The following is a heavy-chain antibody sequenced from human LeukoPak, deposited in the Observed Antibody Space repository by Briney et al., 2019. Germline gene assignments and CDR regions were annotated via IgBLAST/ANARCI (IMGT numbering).Heavy chain of an antibody. Sequence: GGSLRLSCAASEFTFSTSYMTWLRQAPGKGLEWVSSISSSSSYIYYADSVKGRFTISRDNARNSLYLQMNSLRAEDTAVYDCAGGARYFDYWGQGTLVTVSS. CDR1: EFTFSTSY. V-gene: IGHV3-21*01. J-gene: IGHJ4*02. CDR3: AGGARYFDY. CDR2: ISSSSSYI.